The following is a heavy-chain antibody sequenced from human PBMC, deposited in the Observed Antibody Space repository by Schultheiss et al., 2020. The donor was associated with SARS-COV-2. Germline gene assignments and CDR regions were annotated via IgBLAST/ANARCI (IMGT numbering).Heavy chain of an antibody. CDR2: INPNSGGT. CDR1: GYTFTCYY. Sequence: ASVKVSCKASGYTFTCYYMHWVRQAPGQGLEWMGWINPNSGGTNYAQKFQGRVTMTRDTSISTAYMELSRLRSDDTAVYYCARGRYSSGRYPDAFDIWGQGTMVTVSS. D-gene: IGHD6-19*01. J-gene: IGHJ3*02. V-gene: IGHV1-2*02. CDR3: ARGRYSSGRYPDAFDI.